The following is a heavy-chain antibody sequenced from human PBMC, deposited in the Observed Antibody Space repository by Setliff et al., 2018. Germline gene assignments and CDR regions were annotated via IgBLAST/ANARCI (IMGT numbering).Heavy chain of an antibody. D-gene: IGHD3-10*01. J-gene: IGHJ4*02. CDR3: AKTQFGSGSYFYDY. CDR2: SRNKANSYTT. V-gene: IGHV3-72*01. Sequence: LRLSCAASGFSFSDHYMDWVRQAPGKGLEWVGRSRNKANSYTTQCAASVKGRFTISRDDSTNSLFLQMSSLKTDDTAVYYCAKTQFGSGSYFYDYWGQGTLVTVSS. CDR1: GFSFSDHY.